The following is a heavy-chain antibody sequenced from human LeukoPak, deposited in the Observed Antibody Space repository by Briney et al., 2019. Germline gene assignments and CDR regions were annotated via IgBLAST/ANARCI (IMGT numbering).Heavy chain of an antibody. CDR3: AKGHTYYYDSSGYYDY. CDR1: GFTFDDYA. D-gene: IGHD3-22*01. V-gene: IGHV3-9*03. CDR2: ISWNSGSI. Sequence: GRSLRLSCAASGFTFDDYAMHWVRQAPGKGLEWVLGISWNSGSIGYADSVKGRFTISRDNAKNSLYLQMNSLRAEDMALYYCAKGHTYYYDSSGYYDYWGQGTLVTVSS. J-gene: IGHJ4*02.